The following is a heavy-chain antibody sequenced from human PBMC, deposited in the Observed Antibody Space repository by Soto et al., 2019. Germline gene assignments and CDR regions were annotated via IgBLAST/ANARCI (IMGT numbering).Heavy chain of an antibody. CDR1: GFTFSSYA. CDR2: ISGSGANT. Sequence: LRLSCAASGFTFSSYAMSWVRQAPGKGLEWVSAISGSGANTYYADSVKGRFTISRDNSNNSLYLQLSSLRAEDTALYYCARDPRGNTNDYFDSWGQGILVTVSS. D-gene: IGHD1-26*01. CDR3: ARDPRGNTNDYFDS. J-gene: IGHJ4*02. V-gene: IGHV3-23*01.